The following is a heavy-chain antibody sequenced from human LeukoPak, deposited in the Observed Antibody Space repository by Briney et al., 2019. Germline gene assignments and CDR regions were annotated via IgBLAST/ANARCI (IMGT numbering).Heavy chain of an antibody. CDR1: GFTFSVSY. Sequence: GGSLRLSCSASGFTFSVSYMSWIRQAPGKGLEWISYISSSGSTIYYADSVKGRFTISRDNAKNSLYLQMNRLRAEDTAVYYCAREWIGDGYNYYHYFDYWGQGTLVTVSS. J-gene: IGHJ4*02. D-gene: IGHD5-24*01. V-gene: IGHV3-11*01. CDR2: ISSSGSTI. CDR3: AREWIGDGYNYYHYFDY.